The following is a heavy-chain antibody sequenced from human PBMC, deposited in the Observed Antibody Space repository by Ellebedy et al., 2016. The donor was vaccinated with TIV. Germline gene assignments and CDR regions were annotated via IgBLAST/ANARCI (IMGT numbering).Heavy chain of an antibody. J-gene: IGHJ5*02. D-gene: IGHD2-21*01. V-gene: IGHV3-66*01. CDR1: GIIVSDYF. CDR2: LYPDAKT. Sequence: GESLKISCEASGIIVSDYFMNWVRQAPGKGLEWVSVLYPDAKTNYTDSVNGRFIVSRDSSKNTLYLQMNSLTAEDQAVYYCARDPGGGGDFGDNWFDPWGQGTLVTVSS. CDR3: ARDPGGGGDFGDNWFDP.